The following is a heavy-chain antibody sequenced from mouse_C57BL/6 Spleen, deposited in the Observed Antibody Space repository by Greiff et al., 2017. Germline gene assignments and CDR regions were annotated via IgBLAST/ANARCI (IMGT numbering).Heavy chain of an antibody. CDR3: MVTTGFAY. Sequence: VQLQQSGAELVRPGASVKLSCTASGFNIKDDYMHWVKQRPEQGLEWIGWIDPENGDTEYASKFQGKATITADTSSNTAYLQLSSLPSEDTAVXYCMVTTGFAYWGQGTLVTVSA. V-gene: IGHV14-4*01. CDR1: GFNIKDDY. J-gene: IGHJ3*01. D-gene: IGHD2-2*01. CDR2: IDPENGDT.